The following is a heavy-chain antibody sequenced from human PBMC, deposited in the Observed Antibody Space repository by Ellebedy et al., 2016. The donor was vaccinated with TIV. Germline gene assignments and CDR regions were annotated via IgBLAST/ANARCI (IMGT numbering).Heavy chain of an antibody. J-gene: IGHJ5*02. CDR3: ARGIITGTTWFDP. CDR1: GYTFTGYY. CDR2: INPNSGGT. Sequence: ASVKVSXKASGYTFTGYYMHWVRQAPGQGLEWMGWINPNSGGTNYAQKFQGWVTMTRNTSISTAYMELSSLRSEDTAVYYCARGIITGTTWFDPWGQGTLVTVSS. D-gene: IGHD1-7*01. V-gene: IGHV1-2*04.